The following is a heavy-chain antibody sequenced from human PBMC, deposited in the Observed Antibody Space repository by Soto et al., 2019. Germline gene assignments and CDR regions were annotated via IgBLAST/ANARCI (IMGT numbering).Heavy chain of an antibody. V-gene: IGHV1-69*02. CDR2: IIPILGIA. CDR1: GGTFSSYT. CDR3: ARSFVQDQEPYFDY. Sequence: QVQLVQSGAEVKKPGSSVKVSCKASGGTFSSYTISWVRQAPGQGLEWMGRIIPILGIANYAQKFQGRFTITANKSTSTAYMELSSLRSEDTAVYYCARSFVQDQEPYFDYWGKGTLVTVSS. J-gene: IGHJ4*02. D-gene: IGHD6-6*01.